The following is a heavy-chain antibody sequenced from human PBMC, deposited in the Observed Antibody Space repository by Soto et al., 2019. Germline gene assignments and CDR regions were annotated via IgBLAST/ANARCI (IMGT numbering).Heavy chain of an antibody. J-gene: IGHJ6*02. Sequence: EVQLVESGGGLVQPGGSLRLSCAASGFTFSSYSMNWVRQAPGKGLEWVSYISSSSSTIYYADSVKGRFTISRDNAKNSLYLQMNGLGDEDTAVYYWALLGYSSGWYYYGLDVWGQGTTVTVSS. V-gene: IGHV3-48*02. CDR3: ALLGYSSGWYYYGLDV. CDR2: ISSSSSTI. D-gene: IGHD6-19*01. CDR1: GFTFSSYS.